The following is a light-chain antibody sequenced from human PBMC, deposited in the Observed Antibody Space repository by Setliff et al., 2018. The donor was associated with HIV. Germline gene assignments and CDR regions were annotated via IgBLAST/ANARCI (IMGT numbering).Light chain of an antibody. V-gene: IGLV2-8*01. Sequence: QSALTQPPSASGSPGQSVTISCTGTSSDVGGYNYVSWYQQHPGQAPKLMIYEVSKRPSGVPDRFSGSKSGNTASLTVSGLQAEDEADYYCSSYAGSTLYVFGTGTKV. CDR3: SSYAGSTLYV. CDR1: SSDVGGYNY. CDR2: EVS. J-gene: IGLJ1*01.